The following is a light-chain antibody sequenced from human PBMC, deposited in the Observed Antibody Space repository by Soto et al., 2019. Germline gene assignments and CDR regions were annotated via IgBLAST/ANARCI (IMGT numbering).Light chain of an antibody. CDR3: SSYAGSNTVL. CDR1: SSDIGAYNY. CDR2: EVT. J-gene: IGLJ2*01. Sequence: QSALTQPPSASGSPGQSITISCTGTSSDIGAYNYVSWYQQHPGKAPKLIIYEVTRRPSGVPDRFSGSKSGNTASLTVSGLQAEDETDYYCSSYAGSNTVLFCGGTKLTVL. V-gene: IGLV2-8*01.